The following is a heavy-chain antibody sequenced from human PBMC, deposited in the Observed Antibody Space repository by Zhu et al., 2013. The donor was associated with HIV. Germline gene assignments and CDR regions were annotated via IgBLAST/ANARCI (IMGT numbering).Heavy chain of an antibody. Sequence: QAQLVQSGAEVKKPGASVKVSCKASEYTFTAYYLHWVRQAPGQGLEWMGWINPDSGGTNSAQKFQGRVTMTRDTSISTAYMELSRLTSDDTAIYYCARDPRFCSSSGCYPWNWFDPWGLGTLVTVSS. V-gene: IGHV1-2*02. CDR3: ARDPRFCSSSGCYPWNWFDP. CDR2: INPDSGGT. CDR1: EYTFTAYY. J-gene: IGHJ5*02. D-gene: IGHD2-2*01.